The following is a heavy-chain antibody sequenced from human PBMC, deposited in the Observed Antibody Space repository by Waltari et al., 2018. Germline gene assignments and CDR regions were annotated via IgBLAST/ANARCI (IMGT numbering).Heavy chain of an antibody. CDR1: GFTFSSYW. V-gene: IGHV3-7*01. CDR3: ARLRGAND. J-gene: IGHJ4*02. D-gene: IGHD3-10*01. CDR2: INQDGSEK. Sequence: EVQLVESGGGLVQPGGSLCLSCAASGFTFSSYWLIWVRQAPGQGREWVAHINQDGSEKSYVASVKGRFTISRDNAKQSLYLQMNSLRPDDTAIYYCARLRGANDWGQGTLVTVSS.